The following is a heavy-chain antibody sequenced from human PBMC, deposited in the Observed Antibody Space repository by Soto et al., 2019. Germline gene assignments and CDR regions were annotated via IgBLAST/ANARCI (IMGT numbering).Heavy chain of an antibody. Sequence: SLRLSCAASGFTFSSYAMHWVRQAPGKGLEWVAVISYDGSNKYYADSVKGRFTISRDNSKNTLYLQMNSLRAEDTAVYYCARDPSKTLSYYYYYYGMDVWGQGTTVTVSS. V-gene: IGHV3-30-3*01. CDR1: GFTFSSYA. CDR2: ISYDGSNK. CDR3: ARDPSKTLSYYYYYYGMDV. J-gene: IGHJ6*02.